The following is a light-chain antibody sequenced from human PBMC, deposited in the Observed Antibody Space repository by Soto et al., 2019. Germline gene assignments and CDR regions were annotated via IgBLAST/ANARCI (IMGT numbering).Light chain of an antibody. Sequence: EIVLTQSPATLSLSPGERSTLSCRASQSVGSFLAWYQQKPGQAPRLLIYDTSIRATGIPARFSGSGSGTDFTLTISRLEPEDFAVYYCQQRTSWPPTFTFGQGTRLEIK. V-gene: IGKV3-11*01. CDR1: QSVGSF. CDR3: QQRTSWPPTFT. CDR2: DTS. J-gene: IGKJ5*01.